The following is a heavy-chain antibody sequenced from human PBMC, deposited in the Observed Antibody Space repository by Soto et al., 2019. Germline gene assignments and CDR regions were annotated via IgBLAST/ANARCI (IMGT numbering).Heavy chain of an antibody. CDR1: GFTFSSYA. CDR3: AKVPSGLLWFEERDQQPYNAFDL. J-gene: IGHJ3*01. V-gene: IGHV3-23*01. Sequence: EVQLLESGGGLVQPGGSLRLSCAASGFTFSSYAMSWVRQAPGKGLEWVSAISGSGGSTYYADSVKGRFTISRDNSKNTLYLQMNSRSAEDTAVYYCAKVPSGLLWFEERDQQPYNAFDLWGQGTMVTVSS. CDR2: ISGSGGST. D-gene: IGHD3-10*01.